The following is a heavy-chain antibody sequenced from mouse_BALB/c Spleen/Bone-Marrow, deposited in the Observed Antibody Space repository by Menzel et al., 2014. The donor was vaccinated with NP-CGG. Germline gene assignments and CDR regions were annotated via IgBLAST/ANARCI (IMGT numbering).Heavy chain of an antibody. J-gene: IGHJ4*01. CDR2: INPYNGDT. CDR3: ARGGLLRAMDY. CDR1: GYSFTGYF. V-gene: IGHV1-20*02. Sequence: EVMLVESGPELVKPGASVKISCKASGYSFTGYFMNWVMQSRGKSLEWIGRINPYNGDTFYNQKFKGKATLTVDKSSSTAHMELRSLASEDSAVYYCARGGLLRAMDYWGQGTSVTVSS. D-gene: IGHD1-1*02.